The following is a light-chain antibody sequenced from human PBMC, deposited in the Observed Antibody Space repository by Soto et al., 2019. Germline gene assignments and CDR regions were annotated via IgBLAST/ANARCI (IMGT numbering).Light chain of an antibody. J-gene: IGKJ1*01. V-gene: IGKV3-11*01. Sequence: EIVMTQSPGTLSVSPGERATLYCRASQTIDTNLAWFQQKPGQAPRLLIYGTSSRATGVPARFSGSRSGTDFTLTISDLEPADFGLYYCQQRLNWPPGFGQGTKVDI. CDR3: QQRLNWPPG. CDR1: QTIDTN. CDR2: GTS.